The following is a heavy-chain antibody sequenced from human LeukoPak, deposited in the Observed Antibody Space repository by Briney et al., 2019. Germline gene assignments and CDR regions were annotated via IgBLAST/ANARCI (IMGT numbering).Heavy chain of an antibody. D-gene: IGHD3-22*01. CDR1: GFTFSSYG. J-gene: IGHJ4*02. V-gene: IGHV3-30*18. CDR2: ISYDGSNK. CDR3: AKVPYDSSAPTDY. Sequence: GRSLRLSCAASGFTFSSYGMHWVRQAPGKGLEWVAVISYDGSNKYYAGSVKGRFTISRDNSKNTLYLQMNSLRAEDTAVYYCAKVPYDSSAPTDYWGQGTLVTVSS.